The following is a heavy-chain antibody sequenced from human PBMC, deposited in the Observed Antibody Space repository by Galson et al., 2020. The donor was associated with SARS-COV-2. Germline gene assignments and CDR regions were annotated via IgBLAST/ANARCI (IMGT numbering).Heavy chain of an antibody. J-gene: IGHJ6*02. CDR3: ARVRAVALTDYHYLMDV. D-gene: IGHD6-19*01. Sequence: SETLSLTCTVSGGSISGYYWSWIRQPPGKGLEWIGYIYYSGSTNYNPSLNSRVTMSVDTSKNQLSLKLNSVTAADTAVYYCARVRAVALTDYHYLMDVWGQGTTVTVSS. V-gene: IGHV4-59*01. CDR1: GGSISGYY. CDR2: IYYSGST.